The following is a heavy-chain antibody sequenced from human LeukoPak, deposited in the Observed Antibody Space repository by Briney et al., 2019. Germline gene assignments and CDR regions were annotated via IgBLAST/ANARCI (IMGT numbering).Heavy chain of an antibody. CDR2: ISYDGSNK. CDR1: GFTFSSYA. V-gene: IGHV3-30*04. D-gene: IGHD6-13*01. Sequence: GRSLRLSCAASGFTFSSYAMHWVRQAPGKGLEWVAVISYDGSNKYYADSVKGRFTISRDTSKNTLYLQMNSLRAEDTAVYYCAKDGPTAAAGTIFYYYYYYMDVWGKGTTVTVSS. J-gene: IGHJ6*03. CDR3: AKDGPTAAAGTIFYYYYYYMDV.